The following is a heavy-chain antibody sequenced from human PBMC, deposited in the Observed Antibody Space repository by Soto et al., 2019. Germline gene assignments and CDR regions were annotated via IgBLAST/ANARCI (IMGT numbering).Heavy chain of an antibody. V-gene: IGHV3-30-3*01. Sequence: QVQLVASGGGVVQQGRPLTLSCEASGFTFRRHAIHWVRQAPGKGLEWVAVISRDGSNEYYEDSVKGRFTISRDNSENPLFLQLNSLAIEDTAVYYGASSRMGGVAASFDYWGQGTLVTVSS. D-gene: IGHD1-26*01. J-gene: IGHJ4*02. CDR2: ISRDGSNE. CDR3: ASSRMGGVAASFDY. CDR1: GFTFRRHA.